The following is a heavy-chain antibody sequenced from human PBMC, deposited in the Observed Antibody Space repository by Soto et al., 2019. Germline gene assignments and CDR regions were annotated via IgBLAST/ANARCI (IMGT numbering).Heavy chain of an antibody. Sequence: XGSLGLSFEACGSIFTNFCRHWVRQVPGKGLVWVSRIDTSGSSTSYADSVKGRFTISRDNAKNTVSLQMNSLRAEDTGAYYCAKDSWYFDLWSQGSLVTVSS. D-gene: IGHD3-9*01. CDR1: GSIFTNFC. CDR3: AKDSWYFDL. J-gene: IGHJ4*02. V-gene: IGHV3-74*01. CDR2: IDTSGSST.